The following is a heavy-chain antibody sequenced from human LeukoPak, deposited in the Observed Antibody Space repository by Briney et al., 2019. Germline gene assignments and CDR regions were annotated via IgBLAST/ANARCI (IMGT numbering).Heavy chain of an antibody. Sequence: PGGSLRLSCAASGFTFSSYSMDWVRQAPGKGLEWVSSISSSSSYIYYADSVKGRFTVSRDNAKNSLYLQMNSLRAEDTAVYYCVRERGWNWFDPWGQGTLVTVSS. V-gene: IGHV3-21*01. CDR3: VRERGWNWFDP. CDR2: ISSSSSYI. D-gene: IGHD2-15*01. CDR1: GFTFSSYS. J-gene: IGHJ5*02.